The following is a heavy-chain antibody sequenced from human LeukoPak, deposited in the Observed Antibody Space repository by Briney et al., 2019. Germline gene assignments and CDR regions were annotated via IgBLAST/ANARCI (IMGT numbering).Heavy chain of an antibody. CDR2: INHSGST. CDR1: GGSFSGYY. D-gene: IGHD2-2*01. V-gene: IGHV4-34*01. CDR3: ARGGSCYQRKKKTYYYYYMDV. Sequence: SETLSLTCAVYGGSFSGYYWSWIRQPPGKGLEWIGEINHSGSTNYNPSLKSRVTTSVDTSKNQFSLKLSSVTAADTAVYYCARGGSCYQRKKKTYYYYYMDVWGKGTTVTVSS. J-gene: IGHJ6*03.